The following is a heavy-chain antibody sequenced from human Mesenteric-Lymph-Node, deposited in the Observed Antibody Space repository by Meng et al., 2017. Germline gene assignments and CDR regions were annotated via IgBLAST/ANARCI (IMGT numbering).Heavy chain of an antibody. CDR1: GGSISNTNYY. Sequence: SETLSLTCTVSGGSISNTNYYWAWIRQPPGKGLEWIGSIYYSGTLYYNPSLKSRLTISVDTSKNQFSLKLSSVTAADTAVYYCARYYDSRDTNWFGPWGQGTLVTVSS. CDR2: IYYSGTL. CDR3: ARYYDSRDTNWFGP. J-gene: IGHJ5*02. D-gene: IGHD3-22*01. V-gene: IGHV4-39*07.